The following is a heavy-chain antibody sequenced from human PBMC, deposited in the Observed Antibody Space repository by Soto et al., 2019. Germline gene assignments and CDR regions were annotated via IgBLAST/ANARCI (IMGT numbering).Heavy chain of an antibody. D-gene: IGHD3-10*01. CDR2: ISSSSSYI. J-gene: IGHJ4*02. CDR3: AREEVLLWFGQLLSASYYFDY. Sequence: GGSLRLSCASSVCTFSSYSMNCVRHAPGKWLEWVSSISSSSSYIYYADSVKGRFTISRDNAKNSLYLQMNSLRAEDTAVYYCAREEVLLWFGQLLSASYYFDYLGQGTLVTVS. V-gene: IGHV3-21*01. CDR1: VCTFSSYS.